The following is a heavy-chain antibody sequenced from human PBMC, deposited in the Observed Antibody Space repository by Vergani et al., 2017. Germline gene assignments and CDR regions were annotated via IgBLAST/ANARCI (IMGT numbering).Heavy chain of an antibody. Sequence: QVQLVQSGAEVKKPGASVKVSCKASGYTFTGYYMHWVRQAPGQGLEWMGWINPNSGGTNYAQKFQGRVTMTRETSISTAYMELSRLRSDDTAVYYCARVSVGCVVVVAATVYYYYMDVWGKGTTVTVSS. J-gene: IGHJ6*03. D-gene: IGHD2-15*01. CDR1: GYTFTGYY. CDR3: ARVSVGCVVVVAATVYYYYMDV. V-gene: IGHV1-2*02. CDR2: INPNSGGT.